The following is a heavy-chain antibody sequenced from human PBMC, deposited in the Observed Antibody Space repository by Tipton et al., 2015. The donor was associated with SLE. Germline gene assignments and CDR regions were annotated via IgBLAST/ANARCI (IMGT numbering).Heavy chain of an antibody. CDR3: ARATGYSGYVADY. D-gene: IGHD5-12*01. CDR2: ISSSSSTI. J-gene: IGHJ4*02. Sequence: SLRLSCAASGFTFSSYSMNWVRQAPGKGLEWVSYISSSSSTIYYADSVKGRFTISRDNAKNSLYLQMNSLRAEDTAVYYCARATGYSGYVADYWGQGTLVPVSS. CDR1: GFTFSSYS. V-gene: IGHV3-48*01.